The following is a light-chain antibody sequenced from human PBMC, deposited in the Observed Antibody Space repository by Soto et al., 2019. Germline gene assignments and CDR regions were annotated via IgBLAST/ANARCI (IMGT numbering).Light chain of an antibody. CDR1: SSDVGGYNY. Sequence: QSALTQPASVSGSPGQSITISCSATSSDVGGYNYVSWYQQHPGIAPKLLIYGVTNRPSGVSTRFSGSKSGNTASLTISGLQAEDEADYHCSSYTSASTLLYLFGTGTKVTVL. CDR3: SSYTSASTLLYL. J-gene: IGLJ1*01. CDR2: GVT. V-gene: IGLV2-14*01.